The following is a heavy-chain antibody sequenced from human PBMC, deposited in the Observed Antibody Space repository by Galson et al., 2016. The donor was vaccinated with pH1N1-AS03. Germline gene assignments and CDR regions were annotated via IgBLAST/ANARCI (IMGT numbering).Heavy chain of an antibody. J-gene: IGHJ4*02. CDR1: GFTFSDYW. V-gene: IGHV3-74*03. CDR2: ITSDGSTP. Sequence: SCAASGFTFSDYWMHWVRQAPGKGLVWVSGITSDGSTPTYADSVQGRFTISRDNAKNTLYLQMSSLRVEDTAVYFCARGRFLDWFPDDYWGQGTLVTVSS. D-gene: IGHD3/OR15-3a*01. CDR3: ARGRFLDWFPDDY.